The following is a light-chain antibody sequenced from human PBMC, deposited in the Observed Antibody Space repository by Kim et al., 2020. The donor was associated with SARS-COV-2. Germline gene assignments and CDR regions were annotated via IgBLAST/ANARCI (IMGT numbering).Light chain of an antibody. CDR1: QSIRNW. Sequence: DIQMTQSPSTLSASVGDRVTITCRASQSIRNWLAWYQQKPGKAPKLLIYDASGLESGVPSSFSGSGSGTDFTLTISGLQPDDFATYYCQQYSTYWFTFGGGTKVDIK. J-gene: IGKJ4*01. V-gene: IGKV1-5*01. CDR2: DAS. CDR3: QQYSTYWFT.